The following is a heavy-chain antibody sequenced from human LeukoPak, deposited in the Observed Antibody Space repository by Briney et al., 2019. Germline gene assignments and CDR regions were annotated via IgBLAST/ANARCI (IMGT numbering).Heavy chain of an antibody. Sequence: GGSLRLSCAASGFTFSSYAMSWVGQAPGKGVEGVSAISGSGGSTYYADSVKGRFTISRDNSKNTLYLQMNSLRADDTAVYYCAKTPWQQLPSSFDYWGQGTLVTVSS. CDR3: AKTPWQQLPSSFDY. V-gene: IGHV3-23*01. J-gene: IGHJ4*02. D-gene: IGHD6-13*01. CDR1: GFTFSSYA. CDR2: ISGSGGST.